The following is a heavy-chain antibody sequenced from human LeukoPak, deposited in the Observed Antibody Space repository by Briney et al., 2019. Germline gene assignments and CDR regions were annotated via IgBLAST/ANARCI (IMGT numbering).Heavy chain of an antibody. D-gene: IGHD2-2*01. V-gene: IGHV3-23*01. CDR1: GFTFSNYA. Sequence: GGSLRLSCAASGFTFSNYAMSWVRQAPGKGLEWVSAISGSGGSTYYADSVKGRFTISRDNSKNTLYLQMNSLRAEDTAVYYCAKDLLPAGSPYYFDYWGQGTLVTVSS. CDR3: AKDLLPAGSPYYFDY. J-gene: IGHJ4*02. CDR2: ISGSGGST.